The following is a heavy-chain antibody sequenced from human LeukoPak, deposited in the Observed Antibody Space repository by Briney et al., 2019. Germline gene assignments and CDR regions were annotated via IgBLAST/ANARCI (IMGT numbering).Heavy chain of an antibody. J-gene: IGHJ4*02. V-gene: IGHV4-59*01. CDR1: GGSISSYY. CDR2: IYYSGST. D-gene: IGHD5-18*01. CDR3: ARHKGRGYNYGPFDY. Sequence: SETLSLTCTVSGGSISSYYWSWIRQPPGKGLEWIGYIYYSGSTNYNPSLESRVTISVDTSKNQFSLKLSSVTAADTAVYYCARHKGRGYNYGPFDYWGQGTLVTVSS.